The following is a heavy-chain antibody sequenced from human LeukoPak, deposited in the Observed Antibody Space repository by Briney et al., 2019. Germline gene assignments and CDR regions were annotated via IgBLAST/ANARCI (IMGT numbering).Heavy chain of an antibody. CDR1: GGSFSGYY. V-gene: IGHV4-34*01. D-gene: IGHD3-3*01. J-gene: IGHJ4*02. Sequence: PSETLSLTCAVYGGSFSGYYWSWIRQPPGKGLEWIGEINHSGSTNYNPSLKSRVTISVDTSKNQFSLKLSSVTAADTAVYYCVRGSYYDFWSGYPQPMYYFDYWGQGTLVTVSS. CDR2: INHSGST. CDR3: VRGSYYDFWSGYPQPMYYFDY.